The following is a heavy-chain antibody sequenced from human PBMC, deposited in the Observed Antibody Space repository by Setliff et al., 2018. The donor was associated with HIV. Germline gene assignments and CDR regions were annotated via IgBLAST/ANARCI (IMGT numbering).Heavy chain of an antibody. D-gene: IGHD5-12*01. Sequence: PSETLSLTCTVSSGSFSSRHYWGWLRQSPGKGLEWIGGVSYSGTTYYNPSLRRRITISVDTSKNQFSLIVSSVTAAATATYYCARHQSGYNFSPFDNWGLGSLVTVSS. V-gene: IGHV4-39*01. CDR2: VSYSGTT. CDR3: ARHQSGYNFSPFDN. J-gene: IGHJ4*02. CDR1: SGSFSSRHY.